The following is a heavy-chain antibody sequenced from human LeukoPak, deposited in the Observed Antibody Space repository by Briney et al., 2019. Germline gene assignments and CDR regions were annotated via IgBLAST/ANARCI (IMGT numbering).Heavy chain of an antibody. D-gene: IGHD3-22*01. Sequence: GGSLRLSCAASGFTFSTYAMNWVRQAPGKGLEWVSHISGFSMGPETTHYADSVRGRFIISRDNAKNTLFLQMSSLRVEDTAIYYCAKDSHTMIVVVPLRWGQGALVTVSS. CDR2: ISGFSMGPETT. CDR1: GFTFSTYA. J-gene: IGHJ4*02. CDR3: AKDSHTMIVVVPLR. V-gene: IGHV3-23*01.